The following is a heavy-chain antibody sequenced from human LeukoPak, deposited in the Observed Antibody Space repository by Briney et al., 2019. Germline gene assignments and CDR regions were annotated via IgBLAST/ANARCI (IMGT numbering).Heavy chain of an antibody. CDR2: ISAYNGNT. CDR3: ARGGGVGSYPRGAFDI. CDR1: GYTFTSYG. J-gene: IGHJ3*02. Sequence: RASVKVSCKASGYTFTSYGISWVRQAPGQGLEWMGWISAYNGNTNYAQKLQGRVTMTTDTSTSTAYMELRSLRSEDTAVYYCARGGGVGSYPRGAFDIWGQGTMVTASS. D-gene: IGHD1-26*01. V-gene: IGHV1-18*01.